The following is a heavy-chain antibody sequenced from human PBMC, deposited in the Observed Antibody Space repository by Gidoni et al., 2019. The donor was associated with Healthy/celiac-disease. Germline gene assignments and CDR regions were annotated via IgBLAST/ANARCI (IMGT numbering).Heavy chain of an antibody. J-gene: IGHJ6*02. CDR3: AREVPKSYYYGMDV. CDR1: GFTFSSYG. Sequence: QVQPVESGGGVVQPGRSLRLSCAASGFTFSSYGMHWVRQAPGTGLEWVAVIWYDGSNKYYADAVKGRFTISRDNSKNTLYLQMNSLRAEDTAVYYCAREVPKSYYYGMDVWGQGTTITVSS. V-gene: IGHV3-33*01. CDR2: IWYDGSNK.